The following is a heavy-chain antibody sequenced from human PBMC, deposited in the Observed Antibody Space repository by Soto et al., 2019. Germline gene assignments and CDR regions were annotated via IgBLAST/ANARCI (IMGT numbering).Heavy chain of an antibody. Sequence: GELQKICWKGAGYSSTGHCSSWVRQMAGKGLEWMGRIDPSDSYTNYSPSFQGHVTISADKSISTAYLQWSSLKASDTAMYYCARHQGLRFLEWLPLDSWGQGTLVTVSS. CDR1: GYSSTGHC. J-gene: IGHJ4*02. D-gene: IGHD3-3*01. CDR2: IDPSDSYT. V-gene: IGHV5-10-1*01. CDR3: ARHQGLRFLEWLPLDS.